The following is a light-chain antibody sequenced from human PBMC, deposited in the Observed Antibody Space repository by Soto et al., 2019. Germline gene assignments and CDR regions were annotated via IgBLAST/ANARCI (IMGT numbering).Light chain of an antibody. Sequence: EIVLSQSPATLSLSPGERATLSCRASQSVSSYLAWYQQKPGQTPRLLIYDASNRATGIPARFSGSGSGTDFTLTISSLEPEDFAVYYCQHRSNWPLTFGGGTKVEIK. CDR3: QHRSNWPLT. CDR1: QSVSSY. V-gene: IGKV3-11*01. J-gene: IGKJ4*01. CDR2: DAS.